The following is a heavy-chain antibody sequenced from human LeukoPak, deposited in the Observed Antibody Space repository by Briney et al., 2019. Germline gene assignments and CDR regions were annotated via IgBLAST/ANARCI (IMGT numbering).Heavy chain of an antibody. V-gene: IGHV3-48*01. J-gene: IGHJ4*02. Sequence: GGSLRLSCAASGFTFSNYSMNWVRQAPGKGLEWVSYISSSSSTIYYADSVKGRFTISRDNAKNSLYLQMNSLRAEDTAVYYCARVRIWGYPVFDYWGQGTLVTVSS. CDR3: ARVRIWGYPVFDY. CDR1: GFTFSNYS. D-gene: IGHD7-27*01. CDR2: ISSSSSTI.